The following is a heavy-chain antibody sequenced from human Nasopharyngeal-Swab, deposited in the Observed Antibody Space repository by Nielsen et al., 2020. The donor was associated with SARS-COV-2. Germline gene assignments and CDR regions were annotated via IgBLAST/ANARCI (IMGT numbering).Heavy chain of an antibody. V-gene: IGHV4-31*03. CDR3: ARRGKIWFGDRSFDY. Sequence: LRLSCTVSGGSISSGGYYWSWIRQHPGKGLEWIGYIYYSGSTYYNPSLKSRVTTSVDTSKNQFSLKLSSVTAADTAVYYCARRGKIWFGDRSFDYWGQGTLVTVSS. CDR2: IYYSGST. CDR1: GGSISSGGYY. D-gene: IGHD3-10*01. J-gene: IGHJ4*02.